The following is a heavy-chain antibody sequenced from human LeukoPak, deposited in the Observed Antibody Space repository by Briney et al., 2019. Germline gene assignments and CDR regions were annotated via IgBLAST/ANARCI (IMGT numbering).Heavy chain of an antibody. D-gene: IGHD6-13*01. V-gene: IGHV4-59*01. CDR1: GGSISSYY. CDR3: ARVIAAAGKGFDY. CDR2: TYYSGST. Sequence: SETLSLTCTVSGGSISSYYWSWIRQPPGKGLEWIGYTYYSGSTNYNPSLKSRVTISVDTSKNQFSLKLSSVTAADTAVYYCARVIAAAGKGFDYWGQGTLVTVSS. J-gene: IGHJ4*02.